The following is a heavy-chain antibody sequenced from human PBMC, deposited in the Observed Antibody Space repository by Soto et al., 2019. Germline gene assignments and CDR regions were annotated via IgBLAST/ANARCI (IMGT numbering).Heavy chain of an antibody. V-gene: IGHV3-23*01. CDR1: GFTFSSYA. Sequence: GGSLRLSCAASGFTFSSYAMSWVRQAPGKGLEWVSAISGSGGSTYYVDSVKGRFTISRDNSKNTLYLQMNSLRAEDTAVYYCIGSYGSGSYYYYYCGMDVWGQGNTVTVSS. J-gene: IGHJ6*02. CDR3: IGSYGSGSYYYYYCGMDV. D-gene: IGHD3-10*01. CDR2: ISGSGGST.